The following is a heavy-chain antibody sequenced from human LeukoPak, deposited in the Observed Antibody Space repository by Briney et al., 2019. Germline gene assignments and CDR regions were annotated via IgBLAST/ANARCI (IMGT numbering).Heavy chain of an antibody. CDR1: GFTFSNYA. CDR2: ISTSGDST. Sequence: GESLRLSCAASGFTFSNYAMTWVRQAPGKGLEWVSSISTSGDSTAYAASVKGRFTISRDNSKNTLCLQVNSLRAENTAVYYGARGRGGLYYFDCWGQGTLVTVSS. J-gene: IGHJ4*02. V-gene: IGHV3-23*01. CDR3: ARGRGGLYYFDC. D-gene: IGHD3-10*01.